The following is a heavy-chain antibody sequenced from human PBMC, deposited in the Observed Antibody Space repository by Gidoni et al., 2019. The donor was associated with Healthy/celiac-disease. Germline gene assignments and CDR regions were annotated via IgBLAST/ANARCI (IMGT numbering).Heavy chain of an antibody. D-gene: IGHD6-6*01. CDR2: ISSIGSTI. V-gene: IGHV3-48*03. CDR1: GFNFSSYE. J-gene: IGHJ4*02. CDR3: ARDKKGIAARPDY. Sequence: EVQLVESGGGLVKTGGSLRLSCAASGFNFSSYEMNWVRQAPGKGLEWVSDISSIGSTIYYADSVKGRFTISRDNAKNSLYLQMNSLRAEDTAVYYCARDKKGIAARPDYWGQGTLVTVSS.